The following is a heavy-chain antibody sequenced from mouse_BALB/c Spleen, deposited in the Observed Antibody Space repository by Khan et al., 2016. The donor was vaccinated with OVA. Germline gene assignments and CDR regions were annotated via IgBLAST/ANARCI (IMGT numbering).Heavy chain of an antibody. V-gene: IGHV5-17*02. CDR2: ISSDSSTI. Sequence: EVELVESGGGLVQPGGSRKLSCAASGFTFTSYGMHWIRQAPEKGLEWVAYISSDSSTIYYADTVKGRFTISRDNPKNTLFLQMTCLSAGDTSLYSWATSYFYVYYFDYWGQGTTLTVSS. J-gene: IGHJ2*01. D-gene: IGHD1-1*01. CDR3: ATSYFYVYYFDY. CDR1: GFTFTSYG.